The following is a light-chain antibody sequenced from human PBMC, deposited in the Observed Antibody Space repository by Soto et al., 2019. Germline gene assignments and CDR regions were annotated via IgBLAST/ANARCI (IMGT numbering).Light chain of an antibody. V-gene: IGLV2-23*01. Sequence: QSALTQPASVSGSPGQSITISCTGTSSDVGSYSLVSWYQQYPGKAPKLMIYEGSKRPSGVSNRFSGSKSGNTASLTISGLQAEDEADYYCCSYAGSSTLVFGGGTQLTVL. CDR3: CSYAGSSTLV. CDR1: SSDVGSYSL. CDR2: EGS. J-gene: IGLJ3*02.